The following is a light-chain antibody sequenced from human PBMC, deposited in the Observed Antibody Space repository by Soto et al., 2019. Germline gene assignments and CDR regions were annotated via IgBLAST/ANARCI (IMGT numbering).Light chain of an antibody. CDR3: QQYNNWPFS. Sequence: TVMTQSPATLSVSPGERATLSCRASQSVNSNLAWYQQKLGQAPRVVIYGASTRAAGIPARFSGSGSGTEFILTISILQSEDSAIYFCQQYNNWPFSFGQRTRLEIK. V-gene: IGKV3-15*01. J-gene: IGKJ5*01. CDR2: GAS. CDR1: QSVNSN.